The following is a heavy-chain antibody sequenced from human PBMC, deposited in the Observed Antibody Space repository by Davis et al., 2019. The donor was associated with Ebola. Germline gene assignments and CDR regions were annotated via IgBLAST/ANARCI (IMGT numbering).Heavy chain of an antibody. D-gene: IGHD6-13*01. CDR2: INPNSGGT. Sequence: ASVKVSCKLSGYTLIELSIHWVRQAPGQGLEWMGWINPNSGGTNYAQKFQGRVTMTRDTSISTAYMELSRLRSDDTAVYYCARDLGSSWYLLDYWGQGTLVTVSS. CDR3: ARDLGSSWYLLDY. V-gene: IGHV1-2*02. CDR1: GYTLIELS. J-gene: IGHJ4*02.